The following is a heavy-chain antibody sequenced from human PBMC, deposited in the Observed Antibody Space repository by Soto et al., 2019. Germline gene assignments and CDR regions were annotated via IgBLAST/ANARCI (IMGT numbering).Heavy chain of an antibody. D-gene: IGHD3-3*01. CDR3: ARGGVSTRTFDY. CDR2: IYPSDSDT. V-gene: IGHV5-51*01. J-gene: IGHJ4*02. CDR1: GYNFAGYW. Sequence: HGESLKISCKGSGYNFAGYWIAWVRQMPGKGLELMGIIYPSDSDTRYRPSFQGQVTISADKSISSAYLQWSSLRASDTAMYYCARGGVSTRTFDYWGQGTTVTVSS.